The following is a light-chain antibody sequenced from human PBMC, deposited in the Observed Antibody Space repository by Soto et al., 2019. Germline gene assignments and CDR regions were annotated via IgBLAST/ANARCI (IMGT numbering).Light chain of an antibody. Sequence: EIVLTQSPGTLSLSPGERAALSCRASQTISSSYLAWYQQKPGQAPRLLIYGASSRATGIPDRFCGSGSGTDFTLTISRLEPEDFAVYYCQQFGSSRLTFGGGTKVEI. CDR2: GAS. V-gene: IGKV3-20*01. CDR3: QQFGSSRLT. CDR1: QTISSSY. J-gene: IGKJ4*01.